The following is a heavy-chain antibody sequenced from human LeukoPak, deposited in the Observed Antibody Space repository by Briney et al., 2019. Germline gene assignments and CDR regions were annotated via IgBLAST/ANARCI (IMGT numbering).Heavy chain of an antibody. V-gene: IGHV1-2*02. D-gene: IGHD6-6*01. CDR1: GYTFTDYY. CDR2: INPNSGGT. Sequence: ASVKVSCKASGYTFTDYYIHWVRQAPGQGLEWMGWINPNSGGTNYAQKFQGRVAMTRDTSINTAYMELSRLRSDDAAVYYCAREYSSSSDYYYGMDVWGQGTTVTVSS. J-gene: IGHJ6*02. CDR3: AREYSSSSDYYYGMDV.